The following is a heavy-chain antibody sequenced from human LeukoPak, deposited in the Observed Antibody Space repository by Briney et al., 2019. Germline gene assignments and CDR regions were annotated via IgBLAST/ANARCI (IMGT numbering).Heavy chain of an antibody. CDR1: QYTFSSYA. D-gene: IGHD1-1*01. CDR3: ARNKVQLELGCAFDI. V-gene: IGHV7-4-1*02. CDR2: INTNTGNP. Sequence: ASVKVSCRASQYTFSSYALNWVRQAPGQGLEWMGWINTNTGNPTYAQGFTERFVFSLDTSVSTAYLQISSLKAEDTAVYYCARNKVQLELGCAFDIWGQGTMVTVSS. J-gene: IGHJ3*02.